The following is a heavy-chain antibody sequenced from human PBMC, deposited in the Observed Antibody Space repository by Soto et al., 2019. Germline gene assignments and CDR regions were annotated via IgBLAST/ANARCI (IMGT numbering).Heavy chain of an antibody. CDR1: GGSISSYY. Sequence: SETLSLTCTVSGGSISSYYWGWIRQPPGKGLEWIGYIYYSGSTNYNPSLKSRVTISVDTSKNQFSLKLSSVTAADTAVYYCARAPLDYGSGVDYWGQGTLVTVSS. J-gene: IGHJ4*02. CDR3: ARAPLDYGSGVDY. CDR2: IYYSGST. V-gene: IGHV4-59*01. D-gene: IGHD3-10*01.